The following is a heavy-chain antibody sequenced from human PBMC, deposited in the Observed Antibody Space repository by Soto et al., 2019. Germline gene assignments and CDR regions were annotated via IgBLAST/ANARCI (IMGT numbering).Heavy chain of an antibody. Sequence: LRVSCPASECTFSSYAMTWVSQDPGKGLEWVSTVSSSGGSTYYGDSVKGRFTISRDNSKNTQYLQMNSLRAEDTAVYYCAKGDTYSSNSLDVRGQATTVSVSS. CDR1: ECTFSSYA. D-gene: IGHD6-13*01. J-gene: IGHJ6*02. CDR2: VSSSGGST. CDR3: AKGDTYSSNSLDV. V-gene: IGHV3-23*01.